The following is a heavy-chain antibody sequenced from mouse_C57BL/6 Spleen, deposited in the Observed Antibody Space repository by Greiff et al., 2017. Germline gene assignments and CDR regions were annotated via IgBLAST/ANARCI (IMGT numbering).Heavy chain of an antibody. CDR1: GFTFSDYG. D-gene: IGHD6-1*01. J-gene: IGHJ1*03. Sequence: EVQLVESGGGLVKPGGSLKLSCAASGFTFSDYGMHWVRQAPEKGLEWVAYISSGSSTIYYADTVKGRFTISRDNAKNTLFLQMTSLRSEDTAMYYCARSTGLPLWYFDVWGTGTTVTVSS. V-gene: IGHV5-17*01. CDR3: ARSTGLPLWYFDV. CDR2: ISSGSSTI.